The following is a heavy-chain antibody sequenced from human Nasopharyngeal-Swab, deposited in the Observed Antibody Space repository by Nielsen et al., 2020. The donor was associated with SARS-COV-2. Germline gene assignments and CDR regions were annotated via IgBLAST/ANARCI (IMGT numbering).Heavy chain of an antibody. Sequence: WVRQAPGQGLEWLGGIIPLFEKTDYAQRFQGRVTITADESTSTAYMELSSLRSEDTAVYYCARVPHSSGWDFDYWGQGTLVTVSS. CDR3: ARVPHSSGWDFDY. CDR2: IIPLFEKT. J-gene: IGHJ4*02. V-gene: IGHV1-69*01. D-gene: IGHD6-19*01.